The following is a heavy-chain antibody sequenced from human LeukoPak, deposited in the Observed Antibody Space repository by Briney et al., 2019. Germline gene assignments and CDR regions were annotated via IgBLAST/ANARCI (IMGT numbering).Heavy chain of an antibody. V-gene: IGHV3-21*01. J-gene: IGHJ6*03. D-gene: IGHD6-19*01. CDR3: ARDKSGWQGYYYYYMDV. CDR1: GFTFSSYS. CDR2: ISSSSSYI. Sequence: GGSLSLSCAASGFTFSSYSMNWVRQAPGKGLEWVSSISSSSSYIYYADSVKGRFTISRDNAKNSLYLQMNSLRAEDTAVYYCARDKSGWQGYYYYYMDVWGKGTTVTVCS.